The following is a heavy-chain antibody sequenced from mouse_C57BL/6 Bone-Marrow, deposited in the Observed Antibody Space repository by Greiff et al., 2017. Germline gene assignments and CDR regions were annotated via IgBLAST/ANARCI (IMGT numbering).Heavy chain of an antibody. CDR2: IDPENGDT. Sequence: EVQLQESGAELVRPGASVKLSCTASGFNIKDDYMHWVKQRPEQGLEWIGWIDPENGDTEYASKFQGKATITADISSNTAYLQLSSLTSEDTAVYYCTYYYGSSWYFDVWGTGTTVTVSS. CDR3: TYYYGSSWYFDV. V-gene: IGHV14-4*01. CDR1: GFNIKDDY. J-gene: IGHJ1*03. D-gene: IGHD1-1*01.